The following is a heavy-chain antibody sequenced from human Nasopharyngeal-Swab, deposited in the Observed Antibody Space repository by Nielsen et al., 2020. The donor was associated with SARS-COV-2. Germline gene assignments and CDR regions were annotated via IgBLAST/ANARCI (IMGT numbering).Heavy chain of an antibody. CDR3: APSSGWYHFDY. Sequence: GESLKISCAASGFTFSSYEMNWVRQAPGKGLEWVSYIGSSGSTIYYADSVKGRFTISRDNVKNSLYLQMNSLRAEDTAVYYCAPSSGWYHFDYWGQGTLVTVSS. D-gene: IGHD6-19*01. J-gene: IGHJ4*02. V-gene: IGHV3-48*03. CDR2: IGSSGSTI. CDR1: GFTFSSYE.